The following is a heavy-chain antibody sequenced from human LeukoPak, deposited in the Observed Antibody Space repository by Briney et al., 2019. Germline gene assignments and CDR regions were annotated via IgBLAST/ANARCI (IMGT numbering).Heavy chain of an antibody. V-gene: IGHV4-61*01. CDR1: GDFLSSVTHY. CDR3: AGLDVGDDYVWGSYRGNWFDP. D-gene: IGHD3-16*02. CDR2: IYYSGST. J-gene: IGHJ5*02. Sequence: PSETLSLTCSVSGDFLSSVTHYWGWIRKSPGKGLEWLGSIYYSGSTNYNPSLKSRVTISVDTSKNQFSLKLSSVTAADTAVYYYAGLDVGDDYVWGSYRGNWFDPWGQGTLVTVSS.